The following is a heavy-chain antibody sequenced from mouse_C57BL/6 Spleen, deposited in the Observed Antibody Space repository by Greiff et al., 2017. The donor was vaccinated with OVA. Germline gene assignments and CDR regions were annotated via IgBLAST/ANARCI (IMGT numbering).Heavy chain of an antibody. V-gene: IGHV1-54*01. J-gene: IGHJ1*03. D-gene: IGHD4-1*01. CDR3: ARSWDGGYFDV. CDR2: INPGSGGT. CDR1: GYAFTNYL. Sequence: VQVVESGAELVRPGTSVKVSCKASGYAFTNYLIEWVKQRPGQGLEWIGVINPGSGGTNYNEKFKGKATLTADKSSSTAYMQLSSLTSEDSAVYFCARSWDGGYFDVWGTGTTVTVSS.